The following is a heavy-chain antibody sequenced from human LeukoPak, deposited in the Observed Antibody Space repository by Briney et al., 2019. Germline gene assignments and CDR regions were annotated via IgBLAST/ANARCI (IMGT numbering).Heavy chain of an antibody. CDR2: LYSDGNT. J-gene: IGHJ4*02. V-gene: IGHV3-53*01. CDR1: GFTVITND. D-gene: IGHD1-14*01. Sequence: GGSLRLSCAASGFTVITNDMTWVRQAPGKGLEWVSVLYSDGNTKYADSVQGRFTISKDNSKDTLYLEMNSLSPDDTAVYYCARGVEPLAANTLAYWGQGTLVTVSS. CDR3: ARGVEPLAANTLAY.